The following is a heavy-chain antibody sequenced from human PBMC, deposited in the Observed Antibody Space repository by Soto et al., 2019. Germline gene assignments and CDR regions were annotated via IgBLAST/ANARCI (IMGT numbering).Heavy chain of an antibody. D-gene: IGHD2-2*02. J-gene: IGHJ6*02. V-gene: IGHV1-58*01. CDR1: GFTFTSSA. Sequence: ASVKVSCKASGFTFTSSAVQWVRQARGQRLEWIGWIVVGSGNTNYAQKFQERVTITRDMSTSTAYMELSSLRSEDTAVYYCAANDCTSTSCYIPHYGMDVWGQGTTVTVSS. CDR2: IVVGSGNT. CDR3: AANDCTSTSCYIPHYGMDV.